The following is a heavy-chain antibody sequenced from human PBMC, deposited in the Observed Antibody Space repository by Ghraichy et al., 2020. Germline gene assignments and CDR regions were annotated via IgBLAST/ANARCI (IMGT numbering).Heavy chain of an antibody. Sequence: GESLNISCEASGFTFSSYWMSWVRQAPGKGLEWVANIKQDGSEKYYVNSVKGRFTISRDKAKNSLYLQMNSLRAEDTAVYYCARRYGSSWSGFDSWGQGTLVTVSS. CDR1: GFTFSSYW. CDR3: ARRYGSSWSGFDS. J-gene: IGHJ4*02. V-gene: IGHV3-7*04. CDR2: IKQDGSEK. D-gene: IGHD6-13*01.